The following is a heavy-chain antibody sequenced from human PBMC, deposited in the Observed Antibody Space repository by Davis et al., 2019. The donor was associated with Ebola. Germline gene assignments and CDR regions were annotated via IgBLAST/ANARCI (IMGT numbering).Heavy chain of an antibody. V-gene: IGHV3-15*07. CDR3: TTGWYECWSGYYADY. Sequence: PGGSLRLSCAASGFTFTNAWMNWVRQSPGKGLAWVGRIKSKTDVGTTDYAALVKGRFTISRDDSKNTLYLQMNSLKTEDTAVYYCTTGWYECWSGYYADYWGQGTLVTVSS. J-gene: IGHJ4*02. D-gene: IGHD3-3*01. CDR1: GFTFTNAW. CDR2: IKSKTDVGTT.